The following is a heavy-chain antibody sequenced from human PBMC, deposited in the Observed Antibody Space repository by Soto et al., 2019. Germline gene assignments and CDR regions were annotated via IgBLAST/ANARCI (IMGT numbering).Heavy chain of an antibody. D-gene: IGHD2-2*01. V-gene: IGHV5-10-1*01. J-gene: IGHJ6*02. Sequence: PGESLKISCNGSGYSFTSYWISWVLHMPGKGLEWMGRIDPSDSYTNYSPSFQGHVTISADKSISTAYLQWSSLKASDTAMYYCARHMDCSSTSCYDDYYYGMDVWGQGTTVTVSS. CDR1: GYSFTSYW. CDR2: IDPSDSYT. CDR3: ARHMDCSSTSCYDDYYYGMDV.